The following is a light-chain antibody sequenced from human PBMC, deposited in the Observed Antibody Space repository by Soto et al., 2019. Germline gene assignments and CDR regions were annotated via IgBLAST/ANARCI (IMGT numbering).Light chain of an antibody. V-gene: IGLV1-47*02. CDR2: SNN. Sequence: QSVLAQPPSASRTPGQRITISCSGSGSNIGTNSVYWYQQLPGTAPKLLIYSNNQWPSGVPDRFSGSKSGTSASLAISGLRSEDEADYYCAAWDDSLSGWVFGGGTKLTVL. CDR1: GSNIGTNS. CDR3: AAWDDSLSGWV. J-gene: IGLJ2*01.